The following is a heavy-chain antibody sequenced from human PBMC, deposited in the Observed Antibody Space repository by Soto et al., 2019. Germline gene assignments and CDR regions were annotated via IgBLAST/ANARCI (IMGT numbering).Heavy chain of an antibody. CDR2: INAGNGNT. V-gene: IGHV1-3*01. CDR1: GYTFTSYA. CDR3: ARALYTWNGESCLHP. D-gene: IGHD1-1*01. J-gene: IGHJ5*02. Sequence: ASVKVSCKASGYTFTSYAMHWVRQAPGQRLEWMGWINAGNGNTKYSQKFQGRVTITRDTSASTAYMELSSLRSEDTAVYYCARALYTWNGESCLHPWGPGPMVTVST.